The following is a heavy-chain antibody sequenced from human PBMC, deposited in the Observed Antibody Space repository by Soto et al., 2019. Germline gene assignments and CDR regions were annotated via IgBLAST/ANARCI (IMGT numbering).Heavy chain of an antibody. J-gene: IGHJ4*02. Sequence: QVQLQQWGAGLLKPSETLSLTCAVYGGSFSGYYWSWIRQPPGKGLERIGEINHSGSTNYNPSPKSRFTFSVETSKNQFSLKLSSVTAADTAVYYCARGRGFLYWGQGTLVTVSS. CDR3: ARGRGFLY. CDR1: GGSFSGYY. CDR2: INHSGST. V-gene: IGHV4-34*01. D-gene: IGHD3-10*01.